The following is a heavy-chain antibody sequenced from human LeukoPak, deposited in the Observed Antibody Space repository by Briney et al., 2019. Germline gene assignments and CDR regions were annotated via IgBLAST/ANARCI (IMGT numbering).Heavy chain of an antibody. Sequence: PGGSLRLSCAASGFTFSSYWMHCVRQAPGKGLVWVSRINSDGSSTSYADSVKGRFTISRDNAKNTLYLQMNSLRAEDTAVYYCARADDGVYSWVNYWGQGTLVTVSS. CDR2: INSDGSST. V-gene: IGHV3-74*01. D-gene: IGHD4-23*01. CDR1: GFTFSSYW. CDR3: ARADDGVYSWVNY. J-gene: IGHJ4*02.